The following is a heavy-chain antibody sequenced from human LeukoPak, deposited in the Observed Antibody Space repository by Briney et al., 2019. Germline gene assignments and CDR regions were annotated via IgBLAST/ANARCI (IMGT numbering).Heavy chain of an antibody. CDR2: IHYSGTT. CDR3: ARMGGYSGYATH. Sequence: SETLSLTCTVSGGSISTYYWSWIRQPPGKGLEWIGYIHYSGTTNYNPSLKNRVTISLDTSKNQFSPNLSSVTAADTAVYYCARMGGYSGYATHWGQGTLVTVSS. V-gene: IGHV4-59*08. J-gene: IGHJ4*02. CDR1: GGSISTYY. D-gene: IGHD5-12*01.